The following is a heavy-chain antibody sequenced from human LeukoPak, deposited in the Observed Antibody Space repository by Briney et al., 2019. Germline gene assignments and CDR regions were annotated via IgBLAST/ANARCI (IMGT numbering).Heavy chain of an antibody. CDR1: GYSISSGYY. V-gene: IGHV4-38-2*02. D-gene: IGHD2-15*01. J-gene: IGHJ4*02. CDR3: ASAQDIVEEV. CDR2: IYHSGST. Sequence: SETLSLTCTVSGYSISSGYYWGWIRQPPGKGLEWIGSIYHSGSTYYNPSLKSRVTISVDTSKNQFSLKLSSVTAADTAVYYCASAQDIVEEVWGQGTLVTVSS.